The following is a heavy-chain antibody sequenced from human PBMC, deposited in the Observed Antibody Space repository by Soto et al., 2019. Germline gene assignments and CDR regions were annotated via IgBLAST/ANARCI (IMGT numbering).Heavy chain of an antibody. CDR3: AKDILRDQLDLGMDV. D-gene: IGHD3-3*01. V-gene: IGHV3-30*18. Sequence: QVQLVESGGGVVHPGGSLRLSCSGSGFIFSGYGMHWVRQPPGKGLEWVAVISYDGRRKYYEDSVKGRFTVSRDNSQNTVYLEMNSLRVEDSAIYYCAKDILRDQLDLGMDVWGQGTTVTVSS. CDR2: ISYDGRRK. J-gene: IGHJ6*02. CDR1: GFIFSGYG.